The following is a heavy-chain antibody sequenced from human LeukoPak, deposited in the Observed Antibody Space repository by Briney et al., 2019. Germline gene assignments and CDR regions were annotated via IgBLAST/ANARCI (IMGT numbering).Heavy chain of an antibody. CDR3: ARSSGYYYDY. D-gene: IGHD3-22*01. J-gene: IGHJ4*02. CDR1: GGSISSYY. Sequence: SSETLSLTCTVSGGSISSYYWSWIRQPPGKGLEWIGYIYDGGSTNYNPSLKSRVTISVDTSKNQFSLKLSSVTAADTAVYYCARSSGYYYDYWGQGILVTVSS. CDR2: IYDGGST. V-gene: IGHV4-59*01.